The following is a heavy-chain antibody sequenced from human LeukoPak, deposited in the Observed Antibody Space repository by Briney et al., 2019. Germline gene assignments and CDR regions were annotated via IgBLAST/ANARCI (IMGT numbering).Heavy chain of an antibody. CDR1: GGSFSGYY. J-gene: IGHJ4*02. V-gene: IGHV4-34*01. D-gene: IGHD3-22*01. CDR3: ARGRGYYDSSGYYYRPLFDY. CDR2: INHSGST. Sequence: SETLSLTCAVYGGSFSGYYWSWIRQPPGKGLEWIGEINHSGSTNYNPSLKSRVTISVDTSKNQFSLKLSSATAADTAVYYCARGRGYYDSSGYYYRPLFDYWGQGTLVTVSS.